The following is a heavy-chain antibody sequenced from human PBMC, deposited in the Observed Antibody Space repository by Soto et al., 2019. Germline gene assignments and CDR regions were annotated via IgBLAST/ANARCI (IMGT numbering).Heavy chain of an antibody. CDR3: ARDRRPSTVTPPTT. CDR2: ISAYNGNT. D-gene: IGHD4-17*01. CDR1: GYTFTSYG. Sequence: ASVKVSCKASGYTFTSYGISWVRQAPGQGLEWMGWISAYNGNTNYAQKFQGRVTMTTDTSTSTAYMELRSLRSDDTAVYYCARDRRPSTVTPPTTWGQGTPVTVSS. J-gene: IGHJ4*02. V-gene: IGHV1-18*01.